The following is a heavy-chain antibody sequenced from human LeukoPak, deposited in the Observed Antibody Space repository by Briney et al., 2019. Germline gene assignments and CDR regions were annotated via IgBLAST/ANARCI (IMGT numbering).Heavy chain of an antibody. CDR2: IYHSGST. CDR3: ARANGRWLQLYYFDY. D-gene: IGHD5-24*01. V-gene: IGHV4-30-2*01. Sequence: SETLSLTCAVSGGSISSGGYSWSWIRQPPGKGLEWIGYIYHSGSTYYNPSLKSRVTISVHRSKNQFSLKLSSVTAADTAVYYCARANGRWLQLYYFDYWGQGTLVTVSS. CDR1: GGSISSGGYS. J-gene: IGHJ4*02.